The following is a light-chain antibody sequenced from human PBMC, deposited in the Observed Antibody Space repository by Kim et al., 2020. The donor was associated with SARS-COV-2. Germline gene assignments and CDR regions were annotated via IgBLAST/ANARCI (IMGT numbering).Light chain of an antibody. Sequence: GLGVTISCSGRCSQLGSNTVHWNRQLPGTAPNLLIYSNNQRPSGVPDRFSGSKSGTSASLAISGLQSEDEADYYCAAWDDSLNGPVFGGGTQLTVL. CDR1: CSQLGSNT. CDR2: SNN. J-gene: IGLJ3*02. CDR3: AAWDDSLNGPV. V-gene: IGLV1-44*01.